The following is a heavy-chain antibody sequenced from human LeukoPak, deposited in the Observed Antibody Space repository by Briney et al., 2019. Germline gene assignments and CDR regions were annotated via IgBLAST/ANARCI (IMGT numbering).Heavy chain of an antibody. CDR3: ARGNPYFRGGYNPFDY. Sequence: SETLSLTCTVSGGSISSDDYYWSWIRQPAGKGLEWIGRVYTSGSTNYNPSLRSRVTISVDTSKNQFSLKLSSVTAADTAVYYCARGNPYFRGGYNPFDYWGQGTLVTVSS. J-gene: IGHJ4*02. CDR1: GGSISSDDYY. D-gene: IGHD5-24*01. V-gene: IGHV4-61*02. CDR2: VYTSGST.